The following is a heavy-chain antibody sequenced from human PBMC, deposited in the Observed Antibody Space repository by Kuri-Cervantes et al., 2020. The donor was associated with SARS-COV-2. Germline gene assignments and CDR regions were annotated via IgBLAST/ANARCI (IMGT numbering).Heavy chain of an antibody. V-gene: IGHV1-8*03. CDR1: GYTFTNYE. D-gene: IGHD3-9*01. CDR3: ARGGYFDWLANLYYYYMDV. Sequence: ASVKVPCKASGYTFTNYEINWVRQATGQGLEWMGWMNPNSGDTDYAQKFQGRVILTRNTSTTTAYMELRSLRSDDTAVYYCARGGYFDWLANLYYYYMDVWGKGTTVTVSS. CDR2: MNPNSGDT. J-gene: IGHJ6*03.